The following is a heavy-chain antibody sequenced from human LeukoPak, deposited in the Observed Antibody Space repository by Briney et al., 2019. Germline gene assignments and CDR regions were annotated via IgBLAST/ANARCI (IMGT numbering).Heavy chain of an antibody. CDR1: GFTFSNYV. D-gene: IGHD6-13*01. Sequence: GGSLRLPCAASGFTFSNYVMHWVRQAPGKGLEWVAVISYDGSNKNHADSVKGRFTISRDNSKSRLYLQMNSLRAEDTAVYYCAKDKETGIAAAGSWYSDYWGQGTLVTVSS. CDR3: AKDKETGIAAAGSWYSDY. CDR2: ISYDGSNK. J-gene: IGHJ4*02. V-gene: IGHV3-30*18.